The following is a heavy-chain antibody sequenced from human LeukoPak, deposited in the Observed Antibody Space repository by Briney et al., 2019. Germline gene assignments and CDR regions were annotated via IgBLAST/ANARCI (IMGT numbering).Heavy chain of an antibody. D-gene: IGHD5-12*01. CDR2: IYHSGST. J-gene: IGHJ5*02. CDR1: GGSISSGGYS. Sequence: SQTLSLTCADSGGSISSGGYSWSWIRQPPGKGLEWIGYIYHSGSTYYNPSLKGRVTISVDRSKNQFSLKLSSVTAADTAVYYCARTNSGYDKYNWFDPWGQGTLVTVSS. CDR3: ARTNSGYDKYNWFDP. V-gene: IGHV4-30-2*01.